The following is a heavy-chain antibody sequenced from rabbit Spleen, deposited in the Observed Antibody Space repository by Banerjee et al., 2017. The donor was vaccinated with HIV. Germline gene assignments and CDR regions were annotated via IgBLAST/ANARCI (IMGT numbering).Heavy chain of an antibody. J-gene: IGHJ4*01. CDR1: GFDLSSYYY. CDR3: ARSADGATLSPYFNL. Sequence: QEQLEESGGGLVKPEGSLTLTCAASGFDLSSYYYMCWVRQAPGKGLEWIGCIYTGSGSTYYASWAKGRFTISKTSSTTVTLQMTSLTAADTATYFCARSADGATLSPYFNLWGPGTLVTVS. CDR2: IYTGSGST. V-gene: IGHV1S45*01. D-gene: IGHD2-1*01.